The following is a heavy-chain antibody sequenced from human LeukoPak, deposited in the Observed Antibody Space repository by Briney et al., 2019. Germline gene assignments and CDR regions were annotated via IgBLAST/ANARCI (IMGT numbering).Heavy chain of an antibody. V-gene: IGHV4-4*02. D-gene: IGHD3-22*01. CDR3: AKNYYDSSGGDY. CDR1: GGSIISSSW. J-gene: IGHJ4*02. CDR2: IYHSGST. Sequence: PSETLSLTCAVSGGSIISSSWWSWVRQPPGKGLEWIGEIYHSGSTKYNPSLKSRVTISVDTSKKQFSLKLSSVTAADTAVYYCAKNYYDSSGGDYWGQGTLVTVSS.